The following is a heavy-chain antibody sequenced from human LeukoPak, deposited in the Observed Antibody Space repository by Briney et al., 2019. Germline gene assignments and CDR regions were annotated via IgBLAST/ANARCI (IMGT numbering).Heavy chain of an antibody. CDR2: ISSSSDST. V-gene: IGHV3-48*01. CDR3: ARDSQLLYPFAFDI. Sequence: PGGSLRLSCAASGFTFNTYGMNWVRQTPGKGLEWLSYISSSSDSTYYADSVRGRFTISRDNAKNSLYLQMNSLRAEDTAVYYCARDSQLLYPFAFDIWGQGTMVTVSS. CDR1: GFTFNTYG. J-gene: IGHJ3*02. D-gene: IGHD2-2*02.